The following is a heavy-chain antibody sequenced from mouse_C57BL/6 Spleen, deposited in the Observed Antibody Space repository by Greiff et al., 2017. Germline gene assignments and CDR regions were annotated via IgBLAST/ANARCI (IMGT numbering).Heavy chain of an antibody. Sequence: VKLMESGAELVRPGASVTLSCKASGYTFTDYEMHWVKQTPVHGLEWIGAIDPETGGTAYNQKFKGKAILTADKSSSTAYMELRSLTSEDSAVYYCAEGDYGNLDYWGQGTTLTVSS. V-gene: IGHV1-15*01. CDR3: AEGDYGNLDY. J-gene: IGHJ2*01. CDR1: GYTFTDYE. CDR2: IDPETGGT. D-gene: IGHD2-1*01.